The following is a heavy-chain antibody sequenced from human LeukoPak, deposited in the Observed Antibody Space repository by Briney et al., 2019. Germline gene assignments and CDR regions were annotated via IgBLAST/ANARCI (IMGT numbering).Heavy chain of an antibody. J-gene: IGHJ6*02. CDR1: GGTFSSYA. V-gene: IGHV1-69*13. CDR3: ARGDPDIVVVPAATGYRYYYGMDV. CDR2: IIPIFGTA. D-gene: IGHD2-2*01. Sequence: GASVKVSCKASGGTFSSYAISWVRQAPGQGLKWMGGIIPIFGTANYAQKFQGRVTITADESTSTAYMELSSLRSEDTAVYYCARGDPDIVVVPAATGYRYYYGMDVWGQGTTVTVSS.